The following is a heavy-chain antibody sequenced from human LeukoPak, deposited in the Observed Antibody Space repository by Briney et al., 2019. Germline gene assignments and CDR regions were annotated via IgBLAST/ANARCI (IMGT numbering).Heavy chain of an antibody. CDR1: GGSITSYY. D-gene: IGHD5-18*01. V-gene: IGHV4-59*01. J-gene: IGHJ4*02. CDR2: VSDGGST. CDR3: ARDIFGFTYGYDY. Sequence: SETLSLTCSVSGGSITSYYWSWIRQSPGKGLEWIGHVSDGGSTNYSPSLKGRVSISVDTSKNQFSLNLRSVTAADTAVYYCARDIFGFTYGYDYWGQGTLVTVSS.